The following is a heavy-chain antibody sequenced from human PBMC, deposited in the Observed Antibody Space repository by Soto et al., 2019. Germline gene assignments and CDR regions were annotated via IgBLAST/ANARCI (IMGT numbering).Heavy chain of an antibody. CDR2: IIPIFGTA. V-gene: IGHV1-69*12. CDR3: ARIVPAVGVYYRMDA. Sequence: QVQLVQSGAEVKKPGSSVKVSCKASGGTFSSYAISWVRQAPGQGLEWMGGIIPIFGTANYAQKFQGRVTITEAGSTSTASLELSSLRCADTAVYSCARIVPAVGVYYRMDAWGQGTTVTVSS. CDR1: GGTFSSYA. D-gene: IGHD2-8*02. J-gene: IGHJ6*02.